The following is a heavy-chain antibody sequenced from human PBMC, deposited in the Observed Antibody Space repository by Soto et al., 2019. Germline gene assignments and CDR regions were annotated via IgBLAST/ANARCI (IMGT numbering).Heavy chain of an antibody. D-gene: IGHD5-12*01. CDR2: ISGSGTST. CDR3: ARDQGGYDSLVYYYYYMDV. CDR1: GFTFSSYA. V-gene: IGHV3-23*01. J-gene: IGHJ6*03. Sequence: GGSLRLSCAASGFTFSSYAMSWVRQAPGKGLEWVSTISGSGTSTYYADSVKGRFTISRDNSKNTLYLQMNSLRAEDTAVYYCARDQGGYDSLVYYYYYMDVWGKGTTVTVSS.